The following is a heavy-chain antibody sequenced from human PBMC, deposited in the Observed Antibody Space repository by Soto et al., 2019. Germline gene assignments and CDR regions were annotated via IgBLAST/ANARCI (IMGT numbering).Heavy chain of an antibody. Sequence: PGGSLRLSCAASGFTFSTYGMHWVRQAPGKGLEWVVLISYDGSNQYYADSVKGRFTISRDNPKNTLFLQMNSLRAEDTAVYYCAKDRLRIAARPVYGMDVWGQGTTVTVSS. CDR1: GFTFSTYG. D-gene: IGHD6-6*01. CDR2: ISYDGSNQ. V-gene: IGHV3-30*18. J-gene: IGHJ6*02. CDR3: AKDRLRIAARPVYGMDV.